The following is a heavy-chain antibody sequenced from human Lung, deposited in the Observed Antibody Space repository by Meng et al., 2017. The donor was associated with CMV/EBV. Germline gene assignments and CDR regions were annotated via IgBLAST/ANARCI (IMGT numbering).Heavy chain of an antibody. CDR3: ARDRGGNYYFDY. CDR2: ISSSGNSI. V-gene: IGHV3-11*01. Sequence: SCEGSGFSFSDYYMIWIRQAPGKGLEWLAYISSSGNSIYYTDSVEGRFTISRGNARNSLYLQMNSRRVDDTAVYYCARDRGGNYYFDYWGQGTLVTFSS. J-gene: IGHJ4*02. D-gene: IGHD4-23*01. CDR1: GFSFSDYY.